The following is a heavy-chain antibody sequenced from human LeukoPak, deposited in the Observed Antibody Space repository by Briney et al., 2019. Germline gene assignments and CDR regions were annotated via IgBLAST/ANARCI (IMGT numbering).Heavy chain of an antibody. CDR3: ARGGLWLDP. CDR2: IYSGGNT. D-gene: IGHD3-16*01. J-gene: IGHJ5*02. Sequence: SGGSLRLSCEASGLNVSRNYMTWVRQAPGKGLQWVSVIYSGGNTYFADSVKGRFTISRDNSKNTVYLQMNSLRVEDTAVYYCARGGLWLDPRGQGTLVTVSS. CDR1: GLNVSRNY. V-gene: IGHV3-53*01.